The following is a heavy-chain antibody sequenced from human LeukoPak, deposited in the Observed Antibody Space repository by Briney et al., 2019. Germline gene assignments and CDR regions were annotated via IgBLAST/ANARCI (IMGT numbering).Heavy chain of an antibody. CDR3: ARIHSGYPFDY. V-gene: IGHV3-48*01. J-gene: IGHJ4*02. CDR2: ISGSGGNT. D-gene: IGHD3-22*01. CDR1: GFTFSSHG. Sequence: GGSLRLSCAASGFTFSSHGMNWVRQAPGKGLEWVSGISGSGGNTYYADSVKGRFTISRDNAKSSVYLEMNSLRAEDTAVYYCARIHSGYPFDYWGQGTLVTVSS.